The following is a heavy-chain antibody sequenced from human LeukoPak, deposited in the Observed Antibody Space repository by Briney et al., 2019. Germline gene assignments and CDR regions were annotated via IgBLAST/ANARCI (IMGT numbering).Heavy chain of an antibody. J-gene: IGHJ4*02. CDR1: GYSISSGYF. D-gene: IGHD1-14*01. Sequence: SETLSLTCTVSGYSISSGYFWGWIRQPPGQGLQWIGIIYHTGSTYYNPSLKSRLTISVDTSKDQFSLKLTSVTAADTAVYYCARAPEYGLYYFDYWGQGALVTVSS. CDR2: IYHTGST. V-gene: IGHV4-38-2*02. CDR3: ARAPEYGLYYFDY.